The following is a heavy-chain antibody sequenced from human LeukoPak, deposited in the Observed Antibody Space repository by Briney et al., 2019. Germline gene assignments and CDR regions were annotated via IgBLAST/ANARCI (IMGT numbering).Heavy chain of an antibody. D-gene: IGHD5-24*01. V-gene: IGHV3-33*01. CDR3: AREADGYTSDY. CDR2: IWYDGSNK. Sequence: GGSLRLSCAASGFTFSSYGMHWVRQAPGKGLEWVAVIWYDGSNKYYADSVKGRFTISRDNSKNTLYLQMNSLRAGDTAVYYCAREADGYTSDYWGQGTLVTVSS. CDR1: GFTFSSYG. J-gene: IGHJ4*02.